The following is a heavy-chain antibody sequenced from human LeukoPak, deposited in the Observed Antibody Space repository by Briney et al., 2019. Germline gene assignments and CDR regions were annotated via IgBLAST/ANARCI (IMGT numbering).Heavy chain of an antibody. CDR3: ARANFLYCSSSTCLFDY. J-gene: IGHJ4*02. Sequence: ASVKVSCKASGYTFTDYYMHWVRQAPGQGFEWMGWMNPTDGDTNYAQKFQGRVTMTRDTSISTAHMEVSWLRSDDTAVYYCARANFLYCSSSTCLFDYWGQRTLVTVSS. V-gene: IGHV1-2*02. D-gene: IGHD2-2*01. CDR2: MNPTDGDT. CDR1: GYTFTDYY.